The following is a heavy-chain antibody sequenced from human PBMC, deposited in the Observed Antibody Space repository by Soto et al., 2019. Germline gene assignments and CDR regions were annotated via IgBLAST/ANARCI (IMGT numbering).Heavy chain of an antibody. D-gene: IGHD3-3*01. CDR2: IIPIFGTA. Sequence: GASVKVSCKASGGTFSSYAISWARQAPGQGLEWMGGIIPIFGTANYAQKFQGRVTITADESTSTAYMELSSLRSEDTAVYYCARLVRLVGEVWFDPWGQGTLVTVSS. CDR1: GGTFSSYA. J-gene: IGHJ5*02. V-gene: IGHV1-69*13. CDR3: ARLVRLVGEVWFDP.